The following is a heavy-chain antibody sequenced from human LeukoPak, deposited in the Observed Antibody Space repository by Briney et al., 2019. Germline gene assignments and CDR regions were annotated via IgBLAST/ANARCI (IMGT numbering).Heavy chain of an antibody. CDR3: ARAGLLVGGFDY. J-gene: IGHJ4*02. D-gene: IGHD2-21*02. CDR1: RGTFSSYA. CDR2: IIPIFGTA. V-gene: IGHV1-69*01. Sequence: SVKVSCKASRGTFSSYAISWVRQAPGQGLEWMGGIIPIFGTANYAQKFQGRVTITADESTSTAYMELSSLRSEDTAVYYCARAGLLVGGFDYWGQGTLVTVSS.